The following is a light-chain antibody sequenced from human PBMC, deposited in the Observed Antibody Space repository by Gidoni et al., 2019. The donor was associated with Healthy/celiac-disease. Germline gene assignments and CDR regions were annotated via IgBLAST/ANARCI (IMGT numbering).Light chain of an antibody. J-gene: IGKJ2*01. CDR2: GAS. V-gene: IGKV3-20*01. CDR3: QQYGSSPGYT. CDR1: QSVSTTY. Sequence: DIVLTQSPGTLSLSPGERATLSCRASQSVSTTYLAWYQQTPGQAPRLLIYGASSRATGIPDRISGSGSGTDFTLTISRLEPEDFAVYYCQQYGSSPGYTFXQXTKLEIK.